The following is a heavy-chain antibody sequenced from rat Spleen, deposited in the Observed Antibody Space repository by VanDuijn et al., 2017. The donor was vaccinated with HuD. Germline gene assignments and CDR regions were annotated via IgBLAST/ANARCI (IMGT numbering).Heavy chain of an antibody. CDR2: IRNKANGYTT. Sequence: EVKLLESGGGLVQPGGSMRLSCAASGFTFTDFYMNWIRQPAGKAPEWLGFIRNKANGYTTEYNPSVKGRFTISRDNTQNMLYLQMNTLRAEDTATYYCARDPFDYWGQGVMVTVSS. CDR1: GFTFTDFY. CDR3: ARDPFDY. V-gene: IGHV7-7*01. J-gene: IGHJ2*01.